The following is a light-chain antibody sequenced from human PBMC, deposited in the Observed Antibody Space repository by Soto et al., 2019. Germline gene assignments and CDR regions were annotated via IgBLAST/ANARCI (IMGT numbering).Light chain of an antibody. CDR3: FSHRGGDSHV. CDR2: GVT. CDR1: SSDVGAYNY. V-gene: IGLV2-14*01. J-gene: IGLJ1*01. Sequence: QSVLTQPASVSGSPGQSITISCTGTSSDVGAYNYVSWYQQYPGKAPKLIIYGVTNRPSGVSNRFSGSKTGNTASLTISGLQAEDEADYYCFSHRGGDSHVFGTGTKVTVL.